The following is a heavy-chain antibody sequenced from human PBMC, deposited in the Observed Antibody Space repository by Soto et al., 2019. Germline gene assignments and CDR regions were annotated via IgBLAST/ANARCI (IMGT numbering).Heavy chain of an antibody. V-gene: IGHV3-30*02. CDR1: GFTFSSYG. J-gene: IGHJ5*02. CDR3: AKDQGLEWEPLGPNWFDP. D-gene: IGHD1-26*01. Sequence: PGGSLRLSCAASGFTFSSYGMHWVRQAPGKGLEWVAVIWYDGSNKYYADSVKGRFTISRDNSKNTLYLQMNSLRAEDTAVYYCAKDQGLEWEPLGPNWFDPWGQGTLVTVSS. CDR2: IWYDGSNK.